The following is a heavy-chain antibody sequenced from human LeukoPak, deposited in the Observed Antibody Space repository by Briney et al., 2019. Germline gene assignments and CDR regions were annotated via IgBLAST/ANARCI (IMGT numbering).Heavy chain of an antibody. J-gene: IGHJ4*02. CDR2: IHTKSGGT. CDR3: ARDPPAAGSTEFDF. Sequence: ASVKVSCKASGFTFTDYYIHWVRQAPGQGVEWMGSIHTKSGGTKYAQKFQGRVTVTRDTSISAAYMELSRLTSDDTAVYYCARDPPAAGSTEFDFWGQGTLVTVSS. D-gene: IGHD3-10*01. V-gene: IGHV1-2*02. CDR1: GFTFTDYY.